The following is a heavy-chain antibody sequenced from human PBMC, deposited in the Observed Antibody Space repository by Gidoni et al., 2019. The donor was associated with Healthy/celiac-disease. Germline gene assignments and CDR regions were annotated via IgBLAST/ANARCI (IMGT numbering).Heavy chain of an antibody. Sequence: EVQLVESGGGLVQPGGSLRLSCAASGFTFSSYDMHWVRQATGKGLECVSSIGTAGDTYYPGSVKGRFTISRENAKNSLYLQMNSLRAGDTAVYYCARKAWGGYNSFDYWGQGTLVTVSS. CDR2: IGTAGDT. V-gene: IGHV3-13*01. CDR3: ARKAWGGYNSFDY. J-gene: IGHJ4*02. D-gene: IGHD5-12*01. CDR1: GFTFSSYD.